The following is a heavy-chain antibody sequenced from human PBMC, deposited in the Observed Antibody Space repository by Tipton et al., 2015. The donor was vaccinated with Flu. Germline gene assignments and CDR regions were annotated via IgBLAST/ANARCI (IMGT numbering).Heavy chain of an antibody. CDR2: ISGSSNTT. CDR1: GFVFSNYE. J-gene: IGHJ6*02. CDR3: ASARQSAIFGVGPPYGIAV. V-gene: IGHV3-48*03. Sequence: SLRLSCAASGFVFSNYEMNWVRQAPGKGLEWVSFISGSSNTTYYADSVKGRFTISRDNAENSLYLHMSSLRAGDTALYYCASARQSAIFGVGPPYGIAVWGQGTTVTVSS. D-gene: IGHD3-3*01.